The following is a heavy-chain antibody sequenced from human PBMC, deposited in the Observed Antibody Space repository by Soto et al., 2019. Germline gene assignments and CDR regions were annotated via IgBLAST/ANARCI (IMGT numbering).Heavy chain of an antibody. D-gene: IGHD3-22*01. CDR2: ISSDGNNK. V-gene: IGHV3-30*18. J-gene: IGHJ4*02. CDR1: GFTFSTDG. CDR3: AKDWGGYDGSGYFSDYFDY. Sequence: QVQLVQSGGGVVQPGRSLRLSCVASGFTFSTDGMHWVRQAPGKGLEWVSAISSDGNNKDYGDSVKGRFTISRDNSKNTLYMQMTSLRAEDTAVYYCAKDWGGYDGSGYFSDYFDYWGQGTLVTVSS.